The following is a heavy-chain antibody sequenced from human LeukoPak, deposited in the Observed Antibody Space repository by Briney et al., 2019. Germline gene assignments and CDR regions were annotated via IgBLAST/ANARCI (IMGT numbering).Heavy chain of an antibody. V-gene: IGHV4-59*01. CDR3: ARVGYYGSGSFFDY. Sequence: SETLCLTCTVSGGSIGSYYWSWIRQPPGKGLEWIGYIYYSGSTNYNPSLKSRVTISVDTSKNQFSLKLSSVTAADTAVYYCARVGYYGSGSFFDYWGQGTLVTVSS. CDR2: IYYSGST. CDR1: GGSIGSYY. J-gene: IGHJ4*02. D-gene: IGHD3-10*01.